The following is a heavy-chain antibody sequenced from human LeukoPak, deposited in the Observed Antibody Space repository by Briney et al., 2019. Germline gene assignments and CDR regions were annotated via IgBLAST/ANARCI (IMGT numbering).Heavy chain of an antibody. J-gene: IGHJ4*02. V-gene: IGHV4-31*03. CDR2: IWNSGNS. CDR1: AGSINSGGYF. Sequence: PSETLSLTCTVSAGSINSGGYFWTWVRQHPGEGLEWIGYIWNSGNSYYNPSLSSRVIISADSSKSTFSLKLSSVTAADTAVYYCARYHCGSTYCPGVDFYGQGTQVTVSS. D-gene: IGHD2-2*01. CDR3: ARYHCGSTYCPGVDF.